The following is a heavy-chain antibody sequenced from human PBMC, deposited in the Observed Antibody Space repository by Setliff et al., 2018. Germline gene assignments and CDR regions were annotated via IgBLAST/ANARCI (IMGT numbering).Heavy chain of an antibody. CDR1: GVTVSAYD. CDR2: LDNDGST. V-gene: IGHV3-53*01. Sequence: PGGSLRLSCAASGVTVSAYDMNWVRQAPGKGLEWVSLLDNDGSTYYSDSVKGRFTISRGTSKNTLYLQMSSLRTEDTAMYYCRLWFGELLRDHWGQGTLVTVSS. CDR3: RLWFGELLRDH. J-gene: IGHJ4*02. D-gene: IGHD3-10*01.